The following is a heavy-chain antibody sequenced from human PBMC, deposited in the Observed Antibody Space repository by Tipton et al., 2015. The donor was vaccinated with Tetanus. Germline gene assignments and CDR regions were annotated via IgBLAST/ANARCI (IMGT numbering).Heavy chain of an antibody. J-gene: IGHJ5*02. V-gene: IGHV3-21*06. CDR3: AREGSSGWFDP. Sequence: GSLRLSCAASGFTFSGYSMDWVRQAPGKGLEWVSSISSSGSHMYYAESVRGRFSISRDNAKNPLYLQMNSLRADDTALYYCAREGSSGWFDPWGRGTLVTVSS. CDR1: GFTFSGYS. CDR2: ISSSGSHM. D-gene: IGHD1-26*01.